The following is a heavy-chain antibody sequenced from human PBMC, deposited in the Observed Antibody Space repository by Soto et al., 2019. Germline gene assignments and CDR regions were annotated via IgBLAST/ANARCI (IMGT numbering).Heavy chain of an antibody. CDR2: IIPIFGTA. D-gene: IGHD2-2*01. J-gene: IGHJ6*02. V-gene: IGHV1-69*01. Sequence: QVQLVQSGAEVKKPGSSVKDSCKASGGTFSSYAISWVRQAPGQGLEWMGGIIPIFGTANYAQKFQGRVTITADESTSTAYMELSSLRSEDTAVYYCARVGEGCSSTSCYRGYYYYYGMDVWGQGTTVTVSS. CDR1: GGTFSSYA. CDR3: ARVGEGCSSTSCYRGYYYYYGMDV.